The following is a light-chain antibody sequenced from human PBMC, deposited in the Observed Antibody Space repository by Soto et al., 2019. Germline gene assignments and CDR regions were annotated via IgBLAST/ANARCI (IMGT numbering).Light chain of an antibody. CDR1: QSIGKH. CDR2: DAS. Sequence: DIQMTQSPSSLSASVGDRVTITCRASQSIGKHLNWYQQKPGKAPKLLIYDASNLETGVPSRFSGSGSGTDFTFTISSLQPEDIATYYCQQYDNLPLTFGGGTKVDIK. J-gene: IGKJ4*01. CDR3: QQYDNLPLT. V-gene: IGKV1-33*01.